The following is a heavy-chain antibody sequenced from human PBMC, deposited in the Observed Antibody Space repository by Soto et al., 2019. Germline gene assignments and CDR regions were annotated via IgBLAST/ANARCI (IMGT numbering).Heavy chain of an antibody. J-gene: IGHJ4*02. CDR2: VYQSGIT. Sequence: QVQLQESGPGLVKPSGTLSLTCAVSTGSISSTTWWTWVRQSPGKTLEWIGEVYQSGITTYHPSLDSRVTISIDKSKSQFSLQLTSVTAADTAVYYCARRWVENGDYLDYWGPGTLVTVSS. V-gene: IGHV4-4*02. CDR3: ARRWVENGDYLDY. CDR1: TGSISSTTW. D-gene: IGHD4-17*01.